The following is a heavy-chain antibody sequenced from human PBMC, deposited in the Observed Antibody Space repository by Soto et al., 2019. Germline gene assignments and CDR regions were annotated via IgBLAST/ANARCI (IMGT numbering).Heavy chain of an antibody. J-gene: IGHJ4*02. V-gene: IGHV4-30-2*01. D-gene: IGHD3-10*01. CDR1: GASISRGDFS. Sequence: TLSLAFAVSGASISRGDFSWSWIRQPPGKGLECIGYIYDSGTSYYSPSLESRVSLLVDRSKNQFSLRLTSVTAADTAVYYCARGDRITVDSHPFPYFDYWGQGILVTVSS. CDR2: IYDSGTS. CDR3: ARGDRITVDSHPFPYFDY.